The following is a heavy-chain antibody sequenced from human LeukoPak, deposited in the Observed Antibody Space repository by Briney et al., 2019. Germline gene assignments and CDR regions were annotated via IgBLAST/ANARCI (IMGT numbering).Heavy chain of an antibody. J-gene: IGHJ5*02. Sequence: GESLKISCKGSGYSFNTYWIGWVRQMPGKGLEWMGIIYPGDSDRRYSPSFQGQVTISADKSITTAYLQWSSLKASDSAMYYCARGTGPTAWFDPWGQGTLVTVSS. V-gene: IGHV5-51*01. CDR1: GYSFNTYW. CDR2: IYPGDSDR. CDR3: ARGTGPTAWFDP. D-gene: IGHD1-14*01.